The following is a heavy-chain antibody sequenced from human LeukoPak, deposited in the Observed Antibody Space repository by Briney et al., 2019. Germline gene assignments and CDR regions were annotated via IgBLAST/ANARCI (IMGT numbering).Heavy chain of an antibody. Sequence: PGGSLRLSCAPSGFTFSRHGMHWVRQAPGKGLEWVAIISNDGSRKYYAHSVEGRFTISRDNSKNTLYLQMDSLRAEDTAVYYCARDLLGSNNYVFDYWGQGTLVTVSS. CDR1: GFTFSRHG. J-gene: IGHJ4*02. CDR2: ISNDGSRK. V-gene: IGHV3-30*03. D-gene: IGHD4-11*01. CDR3: ARDLLGSNNYVFDY.